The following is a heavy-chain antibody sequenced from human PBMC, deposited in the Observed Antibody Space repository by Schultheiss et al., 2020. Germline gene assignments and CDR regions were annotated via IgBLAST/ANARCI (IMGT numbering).Heavy chain of an antibody. J-gene: IGHJ4*02. CDR2: INWNSGSI. CDR3: AKGGGYSYTYPFDY. Sequence: SLKISCAASRFTFEDYAMHWVRQAPGKGLEWVAGINWNSGSIGYADSVKGRFTISRDNAKNSLYLQMNSLRAEDTALYYCAKGGGYSYTYPFDYWGQGTLVTGYS. V-gene: IGHV3-9*01. D-gene: IGHD5-18*01. CDR1: RFTFEDYA.